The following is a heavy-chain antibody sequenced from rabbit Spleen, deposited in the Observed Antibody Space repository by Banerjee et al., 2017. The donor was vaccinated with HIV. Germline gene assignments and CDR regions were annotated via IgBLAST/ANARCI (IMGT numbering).Heavy chain of an antibody. V-gene: IGHV1S40*01. CDR3: ARDSGSSFSSYGMDL. CDR2: INAVTGKP. CDR1: GFSFSNKAV. D-gene: IGHD8-1*01. Sequence: QSLEESGGDLVKPGASLTLTCTASGFSFSNKAVMCWVRQAPGKGLEWIACINAVTGKPVYASWVNGRFTISKTSSTTVTLQMTRLTAADTATYFCARDSGSSFSSYGMDLWGPGTLVTVS. J-gene: IGHJ6*01.